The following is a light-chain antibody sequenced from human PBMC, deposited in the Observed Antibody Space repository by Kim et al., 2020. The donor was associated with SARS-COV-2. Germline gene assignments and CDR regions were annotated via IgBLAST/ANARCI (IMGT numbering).Light chain of an antibody. Sequence: VALGQTVRTTCQRDRLRSYSATRYQKKPRQAPVVVIYGRNNRPSGIPDRFSGSASGNTASLTISGTKVEDEADVYCQSRDSGGRVMFGGGTKLTVL. CDR2: GRN. J-gene: IGLJ3*02. CDR1: RLRSYS. V-gene: IGLV3-19*01. CDR3: QSRDSGGRVM.